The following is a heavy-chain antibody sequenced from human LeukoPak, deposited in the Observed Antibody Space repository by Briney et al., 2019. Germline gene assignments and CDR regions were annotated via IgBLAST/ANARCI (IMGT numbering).Heavy chain of an antibody. V-gene: IGHV4-39*01. Sequence: SETLSLTCTVSGGYISSSTYYWGSVRQPPGKCLEWIGSIYFSGKTYYNPSLKSRVTISLDTSKNQYSLRLTSVTAADTAVYYCAVDFGSHRVVFWGQGSLVTVSS. CDR3: AVDFGSHRVVF. J-gene: IGHJ4*01. D-gene: IGHD3-3*01. CDR2: IYFSGKT. CDR1: GGYISSSTYY.